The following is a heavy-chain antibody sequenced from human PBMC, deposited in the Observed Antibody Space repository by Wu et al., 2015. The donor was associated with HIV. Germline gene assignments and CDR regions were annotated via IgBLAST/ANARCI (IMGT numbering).Heavy chain of an antibody. V-gene: IGHV1-69*12. CDR1: GGTFSRYA. Sequence: QVQLVQSGAEVKKPGSSVKVSCTASGGTFSRYAISWVRQAPGQGLEWMGGIVPILGTTNFAQKFQGRVTITADESTSTSYMEPSSLRSEDTAVYYCATSPYDSSGYFYGGFFDYWGQGTLVPVSS. D-gene: IGHD3-22*01. CDR2: IVPILGTT. CDR3: ATSPYDSSGYFYGGFFDY. J-gene: IGHJ4*02.